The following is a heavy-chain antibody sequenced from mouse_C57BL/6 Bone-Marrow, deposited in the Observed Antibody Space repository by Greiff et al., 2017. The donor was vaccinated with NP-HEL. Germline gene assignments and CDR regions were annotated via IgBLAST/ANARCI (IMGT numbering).Heavy chain of an antibody. CDR3: ARHEGLRLQAWFAY. J-gene: IGHJ3*01. D-gene: IGHD3-2*02. CDR1: GYTFTEYT. Sequence: QVQLKESGAELVKPGASVKLSCKASGYTFTEYTIHWVKQRSGQGLEWIGWFYPGSGSIKYNEKFKDKATLTADKSSSTVNMELSSLTSEDSAVYFCARHEGLRLQAWFAYWGQGTLVTVSA. CDR2: FYPGSGSI. V-gene: IGHV1-62-2*01.